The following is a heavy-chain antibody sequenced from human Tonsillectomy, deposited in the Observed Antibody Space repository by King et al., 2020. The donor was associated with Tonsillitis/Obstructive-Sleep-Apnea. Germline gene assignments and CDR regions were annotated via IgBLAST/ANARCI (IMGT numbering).Heavy chain of an antibody. J-gene: IGHJ4*02. Sequence: QVQLQESGPGLVKPSETLSLTCTVSGGSISSYYWNWMRQPPGMGLEWIGNIHSSGRTSYNPSLKSRVTMSVDTSQNQFSLHLTSVTAADTAVYFCARYISSGLYYWGRGTLVTVSS. CDR1: GGSISSYY. CDR2: IHSSGRT. D-gene: IGHD6-6*01. V-gene: IGHV4-59*03. CDR3: ARYISSGLYY.